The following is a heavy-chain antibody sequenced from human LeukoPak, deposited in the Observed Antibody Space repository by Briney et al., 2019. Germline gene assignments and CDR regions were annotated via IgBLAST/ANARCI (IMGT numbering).Heavy chain of an antibody. V-gene: IGHV1-2*02. CDR2: INPNSGGT. CDR3: ARAKPLYYDYVWGSYRYPYPFDH. Sequence: ASVKVSCKASGDTFTGYYMHWVRQAPGQGLEWMGWINPNSGGTNYAQKFQGRVTMTRDTSISTAYMELSRLRSDDTAVYYCARAKPLYYDYVWGSYRYPYPFDHWGQGTLVTVFS. J-gene: IGHJ4*02. CDR1: GDTFTGYY. D-gene: IGHD3-16*02.